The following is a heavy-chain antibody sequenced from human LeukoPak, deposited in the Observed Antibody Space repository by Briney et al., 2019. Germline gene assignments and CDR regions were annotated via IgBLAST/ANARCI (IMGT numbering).Heavy chain of an antibody. Sequence: GGSLRLSCAASGFTFSSYAMSWVRQAPGKGLEWVSAISGSGGSTYYADSVKGRFTISRDNSKNTLYLQMNSLRAEDTAVYYCARVIIISVARWFDPWGQGTLVTVSS. CDR2: ISGSGGST. CDR3: ARVIIISVARWFDP. J-gene: IGHJ5*02. D-gene: IGHD3-16*02. V-gene: IGHV3-23*01. CDR1: GFTFSSYA.